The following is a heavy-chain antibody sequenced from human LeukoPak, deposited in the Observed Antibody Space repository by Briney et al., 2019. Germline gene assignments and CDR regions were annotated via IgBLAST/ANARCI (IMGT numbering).Heavy chain of an antibody. CDR1: RFTFSSYV. CDR3: ATYRQVLLPFES. D-gene: IGHD2-8*02. CDR2: IFPSGGGI. Sequence: GGSLRLSCAASRFTFSSYVMNWVRQPPGKGLEWVSSIFPSGGGIHYADSVRGRFTISRDNSKSTLSLQMNSLRAEDTAIYYCATYRQVLLPFESWGQGTLVTVSS. V-gene: IGHV3-23*01. J-gene: IGHJ4*02.